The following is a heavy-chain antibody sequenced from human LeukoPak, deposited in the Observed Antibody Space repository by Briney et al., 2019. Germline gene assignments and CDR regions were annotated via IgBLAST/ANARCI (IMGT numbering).Heavy chain of an antibody. CDR1: GYSISSGYY. CDR3: ARPQGATGVIAFDI. V-gene: IGHV4-38-2*01. Sequence: PSETLSLTCAVSGYSISSGYYWGWIRQPPGKGLEWIGTIYHSGNTFYNPSLKSRVTISADTSKNQFSLTLSSVTAADTAVYYCARPQGATGVIAFDIWGRGTMVTVSS. CDR2: IYHSGNT. D-gene: IGHD2-8*01. J-gene: IGHJ3*02.